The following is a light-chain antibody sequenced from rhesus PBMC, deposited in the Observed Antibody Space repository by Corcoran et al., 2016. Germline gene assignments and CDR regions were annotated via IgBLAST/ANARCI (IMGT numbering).Light chain of an antibody. J-gene: IGKJ2*01. CDR2: AAS. V-gene: IGKV1-94*01. CDR3: QQNYNTPDS. CDR1: QGINRA. Sequence: QMTQSPSSLSASVGDRLTVTCRASQGINRALSWYPPKPGKAPKLLIYAASSVQKGGSSRFSGSGAGTDFTLTISSLQPEDVATYYCQQNYNTPDSFGQGTKVEIK.